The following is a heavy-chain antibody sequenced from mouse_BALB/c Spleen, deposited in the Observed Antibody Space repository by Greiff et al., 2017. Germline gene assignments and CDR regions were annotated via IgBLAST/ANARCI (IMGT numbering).Heavy chain of an antibody. CDR2: IWAGGST. CDR1: GFSLTSYG. D-gene: IGHD1-1*01. CDR3: ARDPYYGSSYDV. J-gene: IGHJ1*01. V-gene: IGHV2-9*02. Sequence: QVQLKESGPGLVAPSQSLSITCTVSGFSLTSYGVHWVRQPPGKGLEWLGVIWAGGSTNYNSALMSRLSISKDNSKSQVFLKMNSLQTDDTAMYYCARDPYYGSSYDVWGAGTTVTVSS.